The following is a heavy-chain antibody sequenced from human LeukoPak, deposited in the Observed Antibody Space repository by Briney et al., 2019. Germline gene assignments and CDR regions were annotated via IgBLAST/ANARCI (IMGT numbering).Heavy chain of an antibody. CDR3: AELGITMIGGV. Sequence: PGRSLRLSCAASGFTFSSYAMHWVRQAPGKGLEWVAVISYAGNNKYYADSVKGRFTISRDNAKNSLYLQMNSLRAEDTAVYYCAELGITMIGGVWGKGTTVTISS. D-gene: IGHD3-10*02. CDR1: GFTFSSYA. CDR2: ISYAGNNK. V-gene: IGHV3-30*04. J-gene: IGHJ6*04.